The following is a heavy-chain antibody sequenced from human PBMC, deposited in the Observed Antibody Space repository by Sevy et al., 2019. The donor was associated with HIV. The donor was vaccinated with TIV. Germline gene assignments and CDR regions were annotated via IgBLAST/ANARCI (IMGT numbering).Heavy chain of an antibody. D-gene: IGHD4-17*01. CDR2: INHSGST. CDR1: GGSFSGYY. V-gene: IGHV4-34*01. CDR3: AREGEEYGDYGDYWYFDL. J-gene: IGHJ2*01. Sequence: SETLSLTCAVYGGSFSGYYWSWIRQPPGKGLEWIGEINHSGSTNYNPSLKSRVTISVDTSKNQFPLKLSSVTAADTAVYYCAREGEEYGDYGDYWYFDLWGRGTLVTVSS.